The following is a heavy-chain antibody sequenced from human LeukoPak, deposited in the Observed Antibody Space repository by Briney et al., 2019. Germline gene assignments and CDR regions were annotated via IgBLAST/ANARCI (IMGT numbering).Heavy chain of an antibody. CDR3: AKEEVPNDY. D-gene: IGHD2-2*01. V-gene: IGHV3-21*04. Sequence: GGSLRLSCAASGFTFSSYSVNWVRQAPGKGLEWVSSISSSSSYIYYADSVKGRFTISRDTSKNTLYLQMNTLRPEDTAVYYCAKEEVPNDYWGQGTLVTVSS. CDR2: ISSSSSYI. J-gene: IGHJ4*02. CDR1: GFTFSSYS.